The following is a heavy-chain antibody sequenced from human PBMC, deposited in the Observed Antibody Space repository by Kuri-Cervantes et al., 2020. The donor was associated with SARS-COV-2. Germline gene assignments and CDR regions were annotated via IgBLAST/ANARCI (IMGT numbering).Heavy chain of an antibody. D-gene: IGHD3-3*01. CDR1: GYTFTGYY. Sequence: ASVKVSCKASGYTFTGYYMHWVRQAPGQGLEWMGWINPNSGGTNYAQKFQGRVTMTRDTSISTAYMELSRLRSDDTAVYYCARFPTIFGVVIIPGYNYGMDAWGQGTTVTVSS. V-gene: IGHV1-2*02. CDR2: INPNSGGT. J-gene: IGHJ6*02. CDR3: ARFPTIFGVVIIPGYNYGMDA.